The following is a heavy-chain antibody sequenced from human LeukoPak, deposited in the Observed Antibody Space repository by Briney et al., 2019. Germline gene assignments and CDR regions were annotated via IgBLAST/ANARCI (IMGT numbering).Heavy chain of an antibody. CDR2: IYPGDSDT. Sequence: GESLKISCKGSGYSFTSYWIGWVRQMPGKGLEWMRIIYPGDSDTRYSPSFQGQVTISADKSISTAYLQWSSLKASDTAMYYCARSDYYGSGNYYYYMDVWGKGTTVTVSS. V-gene: IGHV5-51*01. D-gene: IGHD3-10*01. CDR3: ARSDYYGSGNYYYYMDV. J-gene: IGHJ6*03. CDR1: GYSFTSYW.